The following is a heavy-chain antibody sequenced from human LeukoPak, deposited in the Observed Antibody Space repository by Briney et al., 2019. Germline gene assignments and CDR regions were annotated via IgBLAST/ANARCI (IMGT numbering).Heavy chain of an antibody. Sequence: ASVKVSCKASGYTFTGYYMHWVRQAPGQGLEWMGWINPNSGGTNYAQKFQGRVTMTRDTSISTAYMELSRLRSDDTAVYYCARVSSNQYYYYYYMDVWGKGTTVTVSS. CDR2: INPNSGGT. V-gene: IGHV1-2*02. J-gene: IGHJ6*03. CDR3: ARVSSNQYYYYYYMDV. D-gene: IGHD4-11*01. CDR1: GYTFTGYY.